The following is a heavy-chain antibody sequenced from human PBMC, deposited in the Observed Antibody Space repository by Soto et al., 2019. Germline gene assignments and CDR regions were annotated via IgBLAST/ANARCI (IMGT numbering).Heavy chain of an antibody. D-gene: IGHD3-16*02. Sequence: PGGSLRLSCEVSGFTFSNARMNWVRQAPGKGLEWVGRIKSKKNGGTTDYAAPVKGRFTISRDDSQNRLYLQMSSLKSEDTGVYYCATIYDYVWGSYRLFDYWGHGTLVTVSS. CDR1: GFTFSNAR. CDR3: ATIYDYVWGSYRLFDY. V-gene: IGHV3-15*01. CDR2: IKSKKNGGTT. J-gene: IGHJ4*01.